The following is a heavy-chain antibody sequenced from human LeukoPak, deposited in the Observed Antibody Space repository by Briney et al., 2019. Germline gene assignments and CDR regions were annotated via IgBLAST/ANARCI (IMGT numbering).Heavy chain of an antibody. CDR3: AKGDVVVPAAVDY. CDR2: IKQDGSEK. CDR1: GFTFNSYW. J-gene: IGHJ4*02. V-gene: IGHV3-7*01. D-gene: IGHD2-2*01. Sequence: PGGSLRLSCAASGFTFNSYWMTWVRQAPGKGLEWVANIKQDGSEKYYVDSVKGRFTISRDNAKNSLYLQMNSLRAEDTAVYYCAKGDVVVPAAVDYWGQGTLVTVSS.